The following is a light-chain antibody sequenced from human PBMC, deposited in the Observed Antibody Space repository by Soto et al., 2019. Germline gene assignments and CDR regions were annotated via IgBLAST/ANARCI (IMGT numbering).Light chain of an antibody. V-gene: IGKV3-20*01. CDR3: QQHDNSPLT. J-gene: IGKJ4*01. CDR1: QSVSSNY. CDR2: GAS. Sequence: EIVMTQSPGTLSLSPGERATLSCRASQSVSSNYLAWYQRKPGQAPRLLIYGASNRATGIPDRFSGSGSGTDFTLTISRLEPEDFAVYYCQQHDNSPLTFGGGTKVDIK.